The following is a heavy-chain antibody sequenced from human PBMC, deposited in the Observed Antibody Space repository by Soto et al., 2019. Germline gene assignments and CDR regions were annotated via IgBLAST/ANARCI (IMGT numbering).Heavy chain of an antibody. CDR2: IYYSGST. CDR3: ARGARTNWFDP. D-gene: IGHD3-16*01. J-gene: IGHJ5*02. V-gene: IGHV4-59*01. Sequence: SETLSLTCTVSGGSISSYYWSWIRQPPGKGLEWIGYIYYSGSTNYNPSLKSRVTISVDTSKNQFSLKLSSVTAADTAVYYCARGARTNWFDPWGQGTLVTVSS. CDR1: GGSISSYY.